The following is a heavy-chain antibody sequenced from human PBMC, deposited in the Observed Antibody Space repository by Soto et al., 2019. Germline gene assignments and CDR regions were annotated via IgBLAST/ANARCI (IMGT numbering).Heavy chain of an antibody. J-gene: IGHJ5*02. CDR2: IHYSGST. D-gene: IGHD5-12*01. CDR3: ATHRPSAYDHNWFDP. V-gene: IGHV4-39*01. CDR1: GGSLSSRSYY. Sequence: PSETLSLTCTVSGGSLSSRSYYWDWVRQPPGKGLEWIGSIHYSGSTYYNPSLKSRVTISVDTSKNQFSLKMSSVTAADTAVYYCATHRPSAYDHNWFDPWGQGTLVTVSS.